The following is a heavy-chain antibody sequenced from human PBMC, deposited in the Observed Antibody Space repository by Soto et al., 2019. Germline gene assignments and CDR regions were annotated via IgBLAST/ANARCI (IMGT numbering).Heavy chain of an antibody. CDR2: IIPIFGTA. J-gene: IGHJ6*02. D-gene: IGHD3-22*01. CDR1: GGTFSSYA. Sequence: QVQLVQSGAEVKKPGSSVKVSCKASGGTFSSYAISWVRQAPGQGLEWMGGIIPIFGTANYAQKFQGRVTINADVSTSTAYMELSSLRSEDTAVYYCARGYYDSSGYSLGIHQYYGMDVWGQGTTVTVSS. V-gene: IGHV1-69*01. CDR3: ARGYYDSSGYSLGIHQYYGMDV.